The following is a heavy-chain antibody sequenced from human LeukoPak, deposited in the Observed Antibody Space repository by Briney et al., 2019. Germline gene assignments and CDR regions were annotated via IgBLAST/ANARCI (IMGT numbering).Heavy chain of an antibody. CDR3: ARDKHDFWSGYWYYFDY. CDR1: GFTFSSYA. Sequence: GGSLRLSCAASGFTFSSYAMHWVRQAPGKGLEWMAVISYDGSNKYYADSVKGRFTISRDNSKNTLYLQMNSLRAEDTAVYYCARDKHDFWSGYWYYFDYWGQGTLVTVSS. CDR2: ISYDGSNK. J-gene: IGHJ4*02. D-gene: IGHD3-3*01. V-gene: IGHV3-30*01.